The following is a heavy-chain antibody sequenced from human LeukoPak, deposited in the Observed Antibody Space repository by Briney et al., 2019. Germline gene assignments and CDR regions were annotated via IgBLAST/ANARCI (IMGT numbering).Heavy chain of an antibody. CDR2: INHSGST. V-gene: IGHV4-34*01. CDR3: ARAHPDRGRGYFDY. CDR1: GGSFSGYY. D-gene: IGHD2-15*01. J-gene: IGHJ4*02. Sequence: MPSETLSLTCAVYGGSFSGYYWSWIRQPPGKGLEWIGEINHSGSTNYNPSLKSRVTISVDTSKNQFSLKLSSVTAADTAVYYCARAHPDRGRGYFDYWGQGTLVTVSS.